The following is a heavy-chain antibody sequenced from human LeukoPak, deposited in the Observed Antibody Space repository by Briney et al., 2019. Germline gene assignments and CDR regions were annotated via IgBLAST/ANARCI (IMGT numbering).Heavy chain of an antibody. CDR1: GFTVSSNY. Sequence: GGSLRLSRAASGFTVSSNYMSWVRQAPGKGLEWVSVIYSGGSTYYADSVKGRFTISRDNSKNTLYLQMNSLRAEDTAVYYCAKDRTTPFDYWGQGTLVTVSS. CDR3: AKDRTTPFDY. D-gene: IGHD2/OR15-2a*01. V-gene: IGHV3-53*01. J-gene: IGHJ4*02. CDR2: IYSGGST.